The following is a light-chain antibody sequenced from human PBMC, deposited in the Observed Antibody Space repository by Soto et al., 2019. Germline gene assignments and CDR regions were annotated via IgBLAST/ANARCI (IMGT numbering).Light chain of an antibody. V-gene: IGKV1-5*03. Sequence: DIQMTQSPSTLSASVGDRVTITCRASQSISSWLAWYQQKPGKAPKLLIYKASTLQSGVPSRSSGSGSGTEFTLAISSLQPDDSATYYCQQYNDNWTFGQGTKVDIK. CDR1: QSISSW. CDR2: KAS. J-gene: IGKJ1*01. CDR3: QQYNDNWT.